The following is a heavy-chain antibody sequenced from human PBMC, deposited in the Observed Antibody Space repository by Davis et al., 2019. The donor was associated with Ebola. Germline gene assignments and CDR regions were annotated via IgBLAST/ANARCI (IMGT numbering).Heavy chain of an antibody. CDR2: IYTSGST. Sequence: PSETLSLTCTVSGGSISSYYWSWIRQPAGKGLEWIGRIYTSGSTNYNPSLKSRVTMSVDTSKNQFSLKLSSVTAADTAVYYCARDQADYDSSGYYYPDYYYGMDVWGQGTTVTVSS. V-gene: IGHV4-4*07. CDR1: GGSISSYY. CDR3: ARDQADYDSSGYYYPDYYYGMDV. D-gene: IGHD3-22*01. J-gene: IGHJ6*02.